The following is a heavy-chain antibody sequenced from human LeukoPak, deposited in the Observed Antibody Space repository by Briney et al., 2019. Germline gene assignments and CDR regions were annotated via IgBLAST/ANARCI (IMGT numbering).Heavy chain of an antibody. D-gene: IGHD3-10*01. J-gene: IGHJ5*02. V-gene: IGHV4-59*08. CDR3: ARTPLRGATFFTSYPNWFDT. CDR2: VYYSGTT. CDR1: GGSMNNYF. Sequence: SETLSLTCTVSGGSMNNYFWNWIRQSPDKGLEWIGYVYYSGTTKYNPSLKSRLSISVDTSKIQFSLRLSSVTVADTAVYYCARTPLRGATFFTSYPNWFDTWGQGTLVTVSS.